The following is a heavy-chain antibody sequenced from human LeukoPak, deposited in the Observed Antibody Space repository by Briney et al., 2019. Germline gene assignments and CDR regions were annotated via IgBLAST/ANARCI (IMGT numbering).Heavy chain of an antibody. CDR3: ARNFGGGLDV. CDR1: GGSTSDNDFY. CDR2: IYFSGTT. J-gene: IGHJ3*01. V-gene: IGHV4-39*01. D-gene: IGHD3-16*01. Sequence: SETLSLTCTVSGGSTSDNDFYWGWIRQPPGKGLEWIGSIYFSGTTYYAPALKSRVTISVDISKNQFSLKLSSVTTADMSTYYCARNFGGGLDVWGQGTMVTVSS.